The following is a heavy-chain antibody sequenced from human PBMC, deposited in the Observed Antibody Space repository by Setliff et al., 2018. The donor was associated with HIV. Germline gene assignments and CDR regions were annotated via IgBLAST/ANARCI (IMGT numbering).Heavy chain of an antibody. CDR2: INPNSGAT. CDR1: GYTFSGYY. D-gene: IGHD5-12*01. V-gene: IGHV1-2*02. Sequence: ASVKVSCKTSGYTFSGYYLHWVRRAPGRGLEWMGWINPNSGATNYARNFQGRVTMTRDTSISTAYMELSRLRSDDTAVYYCARPGYSGYDFIGGNLGYWGQGTLVTVSS. J-gene: IGHJ4*02. CDR3: ARPGYSGYDFIGGNLGY.